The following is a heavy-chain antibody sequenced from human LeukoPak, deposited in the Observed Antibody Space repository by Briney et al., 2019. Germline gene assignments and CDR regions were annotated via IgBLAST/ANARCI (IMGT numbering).Heavy chain of an antibody. CDR2: ISNEGSTT. CDR3: ARDQGYCTSVNCRGDAFDV. D-gene: IGHD2-8*02. V-gene: IGHV3-74*01. CDR1: GFTFSDYY. Sequence: GRSLRLSCAASGFTFSDYYMHWVRQGPGEGPVWVSRISNEGSTTFYADSVKGRFTISRDNAKNTLYLVMSRLRAEDTAVYYCARDQGYCTSVNCRGDAFDVWGQGSMVSVSS. J-gene: IGHJ3*01.